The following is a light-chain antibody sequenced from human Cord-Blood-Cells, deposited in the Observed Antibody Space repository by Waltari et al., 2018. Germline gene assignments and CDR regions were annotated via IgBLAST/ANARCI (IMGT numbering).Light chain of an antibody. J-gene: IGKJ2*01. Sequence: DIQLTQSPSFLSASVGERVTITCRPSPVISSYLAWYQQKPGKAPKLLIYAASTLQSGVPSRCSGSGSGTEFTLTISSLQPEDFATYYCQQLNSYPYTFGQGTKLEIK. CDR1: PVISSY. CDR3: QQLNSYPYT. V-gene: IGKV1-9*01. CDR2: AAS.